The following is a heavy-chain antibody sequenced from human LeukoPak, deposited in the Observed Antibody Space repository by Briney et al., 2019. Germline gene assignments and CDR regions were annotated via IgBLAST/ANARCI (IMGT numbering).Heavy chain of an antibody. J-gene: IGHJ4*02. CDR1: GLPFGDYG. Sequence: PGRSLRLSCRGSGLPFGDYGMSWVRQAPGKGLEWVSFIRSKAFGGTTEYAASAKGRFTISRDGSKSIAYLQMNSLRIEDTAVYYCATTMIITGYFDYWGQGILVTVSS. CDR2: IRSKAFGGTT. CDR3: ATTMIITGYFDY. V-gene: IGHV3-49*04. D-gene: IGHD3-22*01.